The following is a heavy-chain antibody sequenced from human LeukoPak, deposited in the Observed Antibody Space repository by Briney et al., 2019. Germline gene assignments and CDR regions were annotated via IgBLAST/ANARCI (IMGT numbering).Heavy chain of an antibody. J-gene: IGHJ4*02. Sequence: ASVKVSCKASEGTVSSYAIIWVRQAPGQGLEWMGWISTYNDKTHYTQKFHGRVTITTDTSTNTAYMELRSLRSDDTAVYYCAREMAVAGSGVIDSWGQGTLVTVSS. CDR3: AREMAVAGSGVIDS. CDR1: EGTVSSYA. CDR2: ISTYNDKT. D-gene: IGHD6-19*01. V-gene: IGHV1-18*01.